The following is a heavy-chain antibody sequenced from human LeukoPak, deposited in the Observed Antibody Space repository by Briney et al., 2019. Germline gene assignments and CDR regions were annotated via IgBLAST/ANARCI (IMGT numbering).Heavy chain of an antibody. D-gene: IGHD1-26*01. V-gene: IGHV3-74*01. CDR1: GFTFNTYW. J-gene: IGHJ3*02. CDR2: IYSDGSRT. CDR3: ARSGRGGAFDI. Sequence: GESLRLSCAASGFTFNTYWMHWVRQGPGKGLVWVSRIYSDGSRTTYADSVRGRFTISGDNAKNTLYLQMNSLRAEDTAMYYCARSGRGGAFDIWGQGTMVTVSS.